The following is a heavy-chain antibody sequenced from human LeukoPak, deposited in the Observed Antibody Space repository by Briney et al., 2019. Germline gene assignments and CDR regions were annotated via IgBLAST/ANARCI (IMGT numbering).Heavy chain of an antibody. Sequence: PGRSLRLSCAASGFTFSSYAMHWVRQAPGKGLEWVAVISYDGSDKYYADSVKGRFTISRDNSKNTLYLQMNSLRAEDTAVYYCARDQEYCSSTSCSGDYWGQGTLVTVSS. J-gene: IGHJ4*02. CDR1: GFTFSSYA. V-gene: IGHV3-30-3*01. CDR2: ISYDGSDK. D-gene: IGHD2-2*01. CDR3: ARDQEYCSSTSCSGDY.